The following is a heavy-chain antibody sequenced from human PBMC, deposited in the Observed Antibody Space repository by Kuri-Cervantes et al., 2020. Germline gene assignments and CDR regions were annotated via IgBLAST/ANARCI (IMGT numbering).Heavy chain of an antibody. CDR3: ARAAMGSIEFTMVRGGPRFSNYYYYGMDV. V-gene: IGHV1-2*02. CDR2: ISPNSGGT. Sequence: ASVKVSCKASGFTFTHNYIHWVRQAPGQGLEWMGWISPNSGGTHYAQSFQGRVTMTRDTSISTAYMELSRLRSDDTAVYYCARAAMGSIEFTMVRGGPRFSNYYYYGMDVWGQGTTVTVSS. CDR1: GFTFTHNY. D-gene: IGHD3-10*01. J-gene: IGHJ6*02.